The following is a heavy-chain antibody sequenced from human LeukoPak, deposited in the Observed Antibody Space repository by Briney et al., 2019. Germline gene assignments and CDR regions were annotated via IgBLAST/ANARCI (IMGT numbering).Heavy chain of an antibody. CDR3: AKGSVVVPAPPNSL. V-gene: IGHV3-30*18. D-gene: IGHD2-2*01. CDR2: ISYDGSNK. J-gene: IGHJ4*02. Sequence: GGSLRLSCAASGFTFSSYGMHWVRQAPGKGLEWVAVISYDGSNKYYADSVKGRFTISRDNSKNTLYLQMNSLRAEDTAVYYCAKGSVVVPAPPNSLWGQGTLVTVSS. CDR1: GFTFSSYG.